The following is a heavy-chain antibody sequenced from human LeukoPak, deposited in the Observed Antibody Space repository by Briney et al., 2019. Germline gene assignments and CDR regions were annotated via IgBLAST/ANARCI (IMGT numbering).Heavy chain of an antibody. CDR1: GGSINSYY. CDR3: ARPRLAGYSYGPFDS. D-gene: IGHD5-18*01. CDR2: IYYSGST. Sequence: PSETLSLTCTVSGGSINSYYWSWIRQPPGKGLEWIGYIYYSGSTNYNPSLKSRVTMSVDTSKNQFSLKLSSVTAADTAVYYCARPRLAGYSYGPFDSWGQGTLVTVSS. J-gene: IGHJ4*02. V-gene: IGHV4-59*08.